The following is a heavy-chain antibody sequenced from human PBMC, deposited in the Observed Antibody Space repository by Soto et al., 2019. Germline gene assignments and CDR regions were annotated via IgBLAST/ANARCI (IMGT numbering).Heavy chain of an antibody. J-gene: IGHJ2*01. CDR2: INAGNGNT. Sequence: ASVKVSCKASGYTFTSYAMDWVRQAPGQRLEWMGWINAGNGNTKYSQKFQGRVTITRDTSASTAYMELSSLRSEDTAVYYCARDPLWGTAMVLWYFDLWGRGTLVTVSS. V-gene: IGHV1-3*01. CDR1: GYTFTSYA. CDR3: ARDPLWGTAMVLWYFDL. D-gene: IGHD5-18*01.